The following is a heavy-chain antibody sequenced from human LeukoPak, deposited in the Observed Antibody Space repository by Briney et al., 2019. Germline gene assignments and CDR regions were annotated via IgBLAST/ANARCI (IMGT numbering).Heavy chain of an antibody. V-gene: IGHV4-34*01. J-gene: IGHJ4*02. CDR1: GGSFSGYY. D-gene: IGHD3-22*01. CDR2: INHSGST. CDR3: ARGATYYYDSSGYYTTLDWFSFDY. Sequence: PSETLSLTCAVYGGSFSGYYWSWIRQPPGKGLEWIGEINHSGSTNYNPSLKSRVTISVDTSKNQFSLKLSSVTAADTAVYYCARGATYYYDSSGYYTTLDWFSFDYWGQGTLVTVSS.